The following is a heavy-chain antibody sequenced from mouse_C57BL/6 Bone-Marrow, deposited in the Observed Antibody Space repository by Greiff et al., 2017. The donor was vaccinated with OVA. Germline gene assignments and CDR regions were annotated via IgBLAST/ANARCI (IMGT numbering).Heavy chain of an antibody. CDR3: ARNDYDLFAY. CDR1: GYAFTNYL. D-gene: IGHD2-4*01. Sequence: VKLMESGAELVRPGTSVKVSCKASGYAFTNYLIEWVKQRPGQGLEWIGVIKPGSGGTNYNEKFKGKATLTADKSSSTAYMQLSSLTSEYSAVYFCARNDYDLFAYWGQGTLVTVSA. V-gene: IGHV1-54*01. J-gene: IGHJ3*01. CDR2: IKPGSGGT.